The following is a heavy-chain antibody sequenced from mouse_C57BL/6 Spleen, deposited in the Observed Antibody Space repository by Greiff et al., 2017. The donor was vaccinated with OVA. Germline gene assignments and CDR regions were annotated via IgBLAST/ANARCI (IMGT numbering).Heavy chain of an antibody. CDR1: GYTFTSYW. CDR3: AREPTLSYYGSSYWYFDV. Sequence: QVQLQQPGTELVKPGASVKLSCKASGYTFTSYWMHWVKQRPGQGLEWIGNINPSNGGTNYNEKFKSKATLTVDKSSSTAYMQLSSLKSEVSAVYYCAREPTLSYYGSSYWYFDVWGTGTTVTVSS. D-gene: IGHD1-1*01. J-gene: IGHJ1*03. V-gene: IGHV1-53*01. CDR2: INPSNGGT.